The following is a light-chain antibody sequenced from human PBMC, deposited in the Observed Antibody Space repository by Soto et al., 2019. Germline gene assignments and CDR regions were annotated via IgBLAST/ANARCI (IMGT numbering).Light chain of an antibody. CDR2: DAS. Sequence: EIVLTQSPATLSLSPGERATLSCRASQSVSSYLAWYQQKPGQAPRLLIYDASNRATGIQARFSGSGSGTDFTLTIRSLEPEDSAVYFCHQRGNWPLTVGGGTKVDI. V-gene: IGKV3-11*01. CDR3: HQRGNWPLT. J-gene: IGKJ4*01. CDR1: QSVSSY.